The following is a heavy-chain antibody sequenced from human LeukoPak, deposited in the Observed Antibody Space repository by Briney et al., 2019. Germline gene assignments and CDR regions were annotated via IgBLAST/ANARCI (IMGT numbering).Heavy chain of an antibody. CDR2: ISSSSGYI. CDR3: ARVVYSKVVDY. CDR1: GFTFSSYS. D-gene: IGHD4-11*01. Sequence: GGSLRLSCAASGFTFSSYSMNWVRQAPGKGLEWVSSISSSSGYIYYADSVKRRFTISRDNAMNSQYLQLNRLRNEDTAVYYCARVVYSKVVDYWGQGTLVTVSS. V-gene: IGHV3-21*01. J-gene: IGHJ4*02.